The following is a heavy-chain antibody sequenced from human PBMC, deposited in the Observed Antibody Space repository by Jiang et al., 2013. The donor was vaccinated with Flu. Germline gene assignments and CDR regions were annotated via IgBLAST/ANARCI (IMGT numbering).Heavy chain of an antibody. D-gene: IGHD1-26*01. CDR3: AASGGHSESHPLGY. Sequence: VQLVESGGGVVQPGRSLRLSCAASGFAFSTYGMHWVRQAPGKGLEWVAVIWYDGSRQYYADSVEGRVTISRDNSKNTVYVQMNSLRVEDTAVYYCAASGGHSESHPLGYWGQGTLVTVSS. V-gene: IGHV3-33*08. J-gene: IGHJ4*02. CDR2: IWYDGSRQ. CDR1: GFAFSTYG.